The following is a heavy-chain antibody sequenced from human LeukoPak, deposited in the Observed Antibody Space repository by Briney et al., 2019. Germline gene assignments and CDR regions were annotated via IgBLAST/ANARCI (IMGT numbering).Heavy chain of an antibody. D-gene: IGHD3-10*02. CDR3: ARDLHYYVAMDV. J-gene: IGHJ6*02. CDR1: GFTFSSYA. Sequence: GGSLRLSCAASGFTFSSYAMSWVRQAPGKGLEWVSAISGSGGSTYYADSVKGRFTISRDNSKNTLFLQLNSLRAEDTALYYCARDLHYYVAMDVWGQGTTVTVSS. CDR2: ISGSGGST. V-gene: IGHV3-23*01.